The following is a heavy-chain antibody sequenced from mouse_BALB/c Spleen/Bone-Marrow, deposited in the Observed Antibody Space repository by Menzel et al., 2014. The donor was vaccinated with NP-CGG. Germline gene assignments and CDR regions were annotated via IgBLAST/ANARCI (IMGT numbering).Heavy chain of an antibody. CDR1: GFSLTNYG. Sequence: QVQLQQSGSGLVAPSQSLSITCTVSGFSLTNYGVHWVRRPPGKGLEWLVVIWSDGNTTYNSALKSRLSISKDNSKSQVFLKMNSLQTDDTAMYYCARNPYGNYAMDYWGQGTSVTVSS. CDR2: IWSDGNT. J-gene: IGHJ4*01. CDR3: ARNPYGNYAMDY. V-gene: IGHV2-6*02. D-gene: IGHD2-10*02.